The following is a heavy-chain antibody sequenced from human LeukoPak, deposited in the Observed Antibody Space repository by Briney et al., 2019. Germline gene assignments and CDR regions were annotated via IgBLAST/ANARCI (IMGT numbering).Heavy chain of an antibody. CDR1: GGTFSSYA. V-gene: IGHV1-69*13. J-gene: IGHJ5*02. CDR3: AREIDPPLEGIAAPNWFDP. CDR2: IIPIFGTA. D-gene: IGHD6-6*01. Sequence: GASVKVSCKASGGTFSSYAISWMRRAPGQGLEWMGGIIPIFGTANYAQKFQGRVTITADESTSTAYMELSSLRSEDTAVYYCAREIDPPLEGIAAPNWFDPWGQGTLVTVSS.